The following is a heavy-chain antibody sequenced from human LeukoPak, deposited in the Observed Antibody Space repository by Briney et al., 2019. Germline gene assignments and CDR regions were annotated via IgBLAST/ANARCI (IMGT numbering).Heavy chain of an antibody. CDR1: GGSISSSSYY. CDR2: IYYSGST. CDR3: ARSRYYDILTGYYKRPPFDY. D-gene: IGHD3-9*01. Sequence: SKTLSLTCTVSGGSISSSSYYWGWIRQPPGKGLEWIGSIYYSGSTYYNPSLKSRVTISVDTSKNQFSLKLSSVTAADTAVYYCARSRYYDILTGYYKRPPFDYWGQGTLVTVSS. J-gene: IGHJ4*02. V-gene: IGHV4-39*07.